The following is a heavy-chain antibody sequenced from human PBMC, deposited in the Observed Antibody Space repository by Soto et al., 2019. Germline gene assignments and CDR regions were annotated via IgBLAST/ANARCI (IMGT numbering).Heavy chain of an antibody. V-gene: IGHV3-23*01. CDR3: AKDPSNYDWFDP. CDR1: GFTFSSYA. CDR2: ISGSGGST. J-gene: IGHJ5*02. D-gene: IGHD4-4*01. Sequence: GESLKISFAASGFTFSSYAMSWVRQAPGKGLEWVSAISGSGGSTYYADSVKGRFTISTDNSKNTLYLQMNSLRAEDTAVYYCAKDPSNYDWFDPWGQGTLVTVSS.